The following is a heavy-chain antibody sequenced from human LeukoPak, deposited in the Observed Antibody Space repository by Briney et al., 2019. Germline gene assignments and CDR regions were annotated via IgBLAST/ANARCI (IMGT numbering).Heavy chain of an antibody. CDR2: INHSGST. Sequence: SETLSLTCAVYGGSFSGYYWSWIRQPPGKGLEWIGEINHSGSTNYNPSLNSRVTISIDRSKNQFSLKLSSVTAADTAVYYCARCDFGSGSYSPRFDYWGQGTLVTVSS. CDR3: ARCDFGSGSYSPRFDY. CDR1: GGSFSGYY. V-gene: IGHV4-34*01. D-gene: IGHD3-10*01. J-gene: IGHJ4*02.